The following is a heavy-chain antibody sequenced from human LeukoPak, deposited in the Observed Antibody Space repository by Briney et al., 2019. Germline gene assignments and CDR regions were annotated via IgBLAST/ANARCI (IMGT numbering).Heavy chain of an antibody. J-gene: IGHJ6*03. V-gene: IGHV3-7*01. CDR2: VKKDASEM. CDR1: GFTFSNNW. CDR3: ARVPAAAYYYYYMDV. Sequence: GGSLRLSCAASGFTFSNNWMTWVRQAPGKGLEWVASVKKDASEMYYVDSVKGRFTISRDNAKNSLYLQMNSLRAEDTAVYYCARVPAAAYYYYYMDVWGKGTTVTVSS. D-gene: IGHD2-2*01.